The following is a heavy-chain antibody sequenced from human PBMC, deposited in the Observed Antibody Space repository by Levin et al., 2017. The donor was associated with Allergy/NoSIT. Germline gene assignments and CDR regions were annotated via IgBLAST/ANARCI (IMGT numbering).Heavy chain of an antibody. CDR1: GFTFSDYY. Sequence: GESLKISCAASGFTFSDYYMSWIRQAPGKGLEWVSYISSSGSTIYYADSVKGRFTISRDNAKNSLYLQMNSLRAEDTAVYYCAGDHPPYSSSSLAGDYWGQGTLVTVSS. J-gene: IGHJ4*02. CDR2: ISSSGSTI. V-gene: IGHV3-11*01. CDR3: AGDHPPYSSSSLAGDY. D-gene: IGHD6-6*01.